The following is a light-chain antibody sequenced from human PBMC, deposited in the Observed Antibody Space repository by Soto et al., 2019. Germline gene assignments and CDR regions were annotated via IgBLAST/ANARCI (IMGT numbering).Light chain of an antibody. Sequence: EIVLTQSPGTLSLSPGERATLSCTASQSVTSSCLAWYQRKPGQAPRLLIHTTSIRATDIPDRFSGSGSGTDFTLTISRLQPEDSAVYYCQQCGGSPLFGFGCGTRVDI. CDR1: QSVTSSC. J-gene: IGKJ3*01. CDR2: TTS. CDR3: QQCGGSPLFG. V-gene: IGKV3-20*01.